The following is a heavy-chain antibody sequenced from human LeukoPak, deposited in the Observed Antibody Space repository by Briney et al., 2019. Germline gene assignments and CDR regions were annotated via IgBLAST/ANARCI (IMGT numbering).Heavy chain of an antibody. CDR3: ARDYVWGSPESDY. CDR1: GFTFSNYW. CDR2: IKYDGGEK. D-gene: IGHD3-10*02. Sequence: PGGSLRLSCVASGFTFSNYWMSWFRQAPGKGLEWVGNIKYDGGEKYYLDSVEGRFTISRDNAQNSLFLDMNSLRAEDTAVYYCARDYVWGSPESDYWGQGTLATVSS. V-gene: IGHV3-7*01. J-gene: IGHJ4*02.